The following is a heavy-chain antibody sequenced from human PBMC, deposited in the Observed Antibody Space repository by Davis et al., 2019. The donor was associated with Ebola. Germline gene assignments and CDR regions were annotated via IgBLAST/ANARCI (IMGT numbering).Heavy chain of an antibody. V-gene: IGHV3-53*01. CDR3: ARAGSGWFGELIYYYYYGMDV. Sequence: GESLKISCAASGFSVSANYMNWVRQAPGKGLEWVSVIYSGGTTYYADSVKGRFTISRDNSKNTLSLQMNSLRAEDTAVYHCARAGSGWFGELIYYYYYGMDVWGKGTTVTVSS. J-gene: IGHJ6*04. D-gene: IGHD3-10*01. CDR1: GFSVSANY. CDR2: IYSGGTT.